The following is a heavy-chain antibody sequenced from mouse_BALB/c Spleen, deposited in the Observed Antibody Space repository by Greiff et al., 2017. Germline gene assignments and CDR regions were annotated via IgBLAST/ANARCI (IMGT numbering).Heavy chain of an antibody. CDR2: ISDGGSYT. Sequence: EVQLVESGGGLVKPGGSLKLSCAASGFTFSDYYMYWVRQTPEKRLEWVATISDGGSYTYYPDSVKGRFTISRDNAKNNLYLQMSSLKSEDTAMYYCARAYYDYDDEGAWFAYWGQGTLVTVSA. CDR1: GFTFSDYY. CDR3: ARAYYDYDDEGAWFAY. J-gene: IGHJ3*01. V-gene: IGHV5-4*02. D-gene: IGHD2-4*01.